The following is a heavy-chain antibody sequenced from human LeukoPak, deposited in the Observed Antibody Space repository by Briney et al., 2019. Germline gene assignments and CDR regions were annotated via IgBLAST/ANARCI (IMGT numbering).Heavy chain of an antibody. CDR3: ARDTQRLVIIPVFDY. CDR2: IYYSGST. J-gene: IGHJ4*02. V-gene: IGHV4-59*01. CDR1: GGSISSYY. D-gene: IGHD3-9*01. Sequence: SETLSLTCTVSGGSISSYYWSWIRQPPGKGLEWIGYIYYSGSTNYNPSLKSRVTISVDASKNQFSLKVRSVTAADTAVYYCARDTQRLVIIPVFDYWGQGTLVTVSS.